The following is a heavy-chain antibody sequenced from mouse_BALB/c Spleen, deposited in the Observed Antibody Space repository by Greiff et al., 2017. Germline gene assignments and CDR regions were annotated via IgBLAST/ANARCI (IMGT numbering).Heavy chain of an antibody. J-gene: IGHJ1*01. CDR2: IYPGNSDT. CDR3: TRSGYGNYYSYWYFDV. D-gene: IGHD2-1*01. CDR1: GYTFTSYW. V-gene: IGHV1-5*01. Sequence: VQLQQSGTVLARPGASVKMSCKASGYTFTSYWMHWVKQRPGQGLEWIGAIYPGNSDTSYNQKFKGKAKLTAVTSTSTAYMELSSLTNEDSAVYYCTRSGYGNYYSYWYFDVWGAGTTVTVSS.